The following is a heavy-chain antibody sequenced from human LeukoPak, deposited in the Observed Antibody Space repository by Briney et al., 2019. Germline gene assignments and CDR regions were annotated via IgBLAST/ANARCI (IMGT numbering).Heavy chain of an antibody. CDR3: ASRELGY. Sequence: ASVKVSCKTSGYTFTTYGISWVRQAPGQGLEWLGWINPDSGVTKYAQKFQGRVTMTRDTSISTAYMELSRLRSDDTAVYYCASRELGYWGQGTLVTVSS. V-gene: IGHV1-2*02. CDR1: GYTFTTYG. D-gene: IGHD1-26*01. J-gene: IGHJ4*02. CDR2: INPDSGVT.